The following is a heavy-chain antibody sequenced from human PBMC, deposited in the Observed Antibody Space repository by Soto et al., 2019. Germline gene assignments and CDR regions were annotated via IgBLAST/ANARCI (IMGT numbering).Heavy chain of an antibody. CDR1: GFTFSNYW. V-gene: IGHV3-21*01. D-gene: IGHD6-19*01. CDR3: ARDFHLYSSGWYENWFDP. CDR2: ISSSSSYI. Sequence: GGSLRLSCAASGFTFSNYWMHWVRQAPGKGLVWVSSISSSSSYIYYADSVKGRFTISRDNAKNSLYLQMNSLRAEDTAVYYCARDFHLYSSGWYENWFDPWGQGTLVTVSS. J-gene: IGHJ5*02.